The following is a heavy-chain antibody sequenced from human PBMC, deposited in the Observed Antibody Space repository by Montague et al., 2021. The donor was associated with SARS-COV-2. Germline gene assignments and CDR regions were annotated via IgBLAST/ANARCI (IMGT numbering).Heavy chain of an antibody. Sequence: TLSLTCTVSGGSISSGGYYWSWIRQHPGKGLEWIGYIYYSGSTYYXPSLKSRGTISVDTSKNRLSLRLSSVTAADTAVYFCARGMIRGVTTPFDYWGQGSQVTVSS. CDR1: GGSISSGGYY. J-gene: IGHJ4*02. CDR3: ARGMIRGVTTPFDY. V-gene: IGHV4-31*03. D-gene: IGHD3-10*01. CDR2: IYYSGST.